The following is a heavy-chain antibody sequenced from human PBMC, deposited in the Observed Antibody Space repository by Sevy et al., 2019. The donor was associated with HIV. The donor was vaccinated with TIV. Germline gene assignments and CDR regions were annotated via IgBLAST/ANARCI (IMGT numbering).Heavy chain of an antibody. Sequence: GGSLRLSCAASGFTFSSYAMHWVRQAPGKGLEWVAVISYDGSNKYYADSVKGRFTISRDNSKNTLYLQMNSLRAEDTAVYYCARNMEDSSFDAFDIWGQGTMVTASS. V-gene: IGHV3-30-3*01. D-gene: IGHD6-6*01. J-gene: IGHJ3*02. CDR3: ARNMEDSSFDAFDI. CDR2: ISYDGSNK. CDR1: GFTFSSYA.